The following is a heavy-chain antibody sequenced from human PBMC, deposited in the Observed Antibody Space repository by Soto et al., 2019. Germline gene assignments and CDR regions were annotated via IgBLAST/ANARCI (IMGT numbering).Heavy chain of an antibody. V-gene: IGHV6-1*01. CDR3: ATTQWLATGDWFDP. D-gene: IGHD6-19*01. CDR2: TYNRSKWYN. CDR1: GDSVSSTSAA. Sequence: SQTLSLTCAISGDSVSSTSAAWNWIRQSPSRGLEWLGRTYNRSKWYNDYAVSVKSRITINPDTSKNQFSLQLNSVTPEDTAVYYCATTQWLATGDWFDPWGQGTLVTVSS. J-gene: IGHJ5*02.